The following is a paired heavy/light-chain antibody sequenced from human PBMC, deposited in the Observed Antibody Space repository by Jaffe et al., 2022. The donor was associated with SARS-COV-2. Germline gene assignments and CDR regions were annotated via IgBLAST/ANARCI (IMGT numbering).Heavy chain of an antibody. CDR3: ASLDKTGDFDY. Sequence: EVQLVQSGGGLVQPGGSLRLSCAASGFTFSYYWMHWVRQAPGKGLVWVSRIDRDGYSTTYADSVRGRFTISRDNAKNTLYLQLNSLRAEDTAVYYCASLDKTGDFDYWGQGTLVTVSS. CDR2: IDRDGYST. CDR1: GFTFSYYW. J-gene: IGHJ4*02. D-gene: IGHD3-3*01. V-gene: IGHV3-74*01.
Light chain of an antibody. CDR3: AAWEDSLNGRV. Sequence: QSVLTQPPSASGTPGQRVTISCSGSSSNIGSNTVNWYQQLPGAAPKLLIYSNNQRPSGVPDRFSGSKSGTSASLAVSGLQSEDEADYYCAAWEDSLNGRVFGGGTKLTVL. CDR1: SSNIGSNT. CDR2: SNN. J-gene: IGLJ3*02. V-gene: IGLV1-44*01.